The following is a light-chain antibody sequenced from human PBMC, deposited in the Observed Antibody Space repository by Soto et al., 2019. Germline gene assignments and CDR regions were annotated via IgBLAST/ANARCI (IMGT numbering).Light chain of an antibody. Sequence: SVLTHPSPGSGSPGRSITIPRPGTNRDVGGYNYVSWYQQHPGKAPKLLIYDVSNRPSGVSNRFSGSKSGNTASLTISGLQAEDEADYYCSSYTSSSTVVFRGVTKLTV. CDR2: DVS. J-gene: IGLJ2*01. CDR1: NRDVGGYNY. V-gene: IGLV2-14*01. CDR3: SSYTSSSTVV.